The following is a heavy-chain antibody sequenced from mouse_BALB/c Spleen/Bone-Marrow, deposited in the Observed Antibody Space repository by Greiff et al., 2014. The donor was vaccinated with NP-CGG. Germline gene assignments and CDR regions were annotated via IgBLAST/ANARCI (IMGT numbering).Heavy chain of an antibody. CDR2: INPSTGYA. Sequence: VQRVESGPELAKPGASVKMFCKASGYTFTDTWIHWIKQRPGQGLEWIGYINPSTGYAEYNQNFKDKATLTVDKSSSTAYMQLSSLTSEDSAVYYCARDYWGQGTTLTVSS. V-gene: IGHV1-7*01. CDR1: GYTFTDTW. CDR3: ARDY. J-gene: IGHJ2*01.